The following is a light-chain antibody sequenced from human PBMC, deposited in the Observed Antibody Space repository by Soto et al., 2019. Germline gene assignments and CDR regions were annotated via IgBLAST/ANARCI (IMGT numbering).Light chain of an antibody. J-gene: IGLJ2*01. Sequence: QLVLTQSPSASASLGASVKLTCSLSSGHSNYAIAWHQQQPEKGPRYLMKLNNDGSHNKGDGIPDRFSGSSSGAERSLTISSLQSEDEADYYCQTWGTGIQVFGGGTKLTVL. CDR2: LNNDGSH. CDR3: QTWGTGIQV. V-gene: IGLV4-69*01. CDR1: SGHSNYA.